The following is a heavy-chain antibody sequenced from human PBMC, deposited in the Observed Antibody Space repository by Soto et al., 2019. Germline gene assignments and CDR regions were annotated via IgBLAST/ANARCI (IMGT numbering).Heavy chain of an antibody. V-gene: IGHV3-23*01. D-gene: IGHD3-22*01. CDR3: AKGVYYNDSSGYLN. CDR2: ISGSGGST. CDR1: GFTFSSYA. Sequence: GGSLRLSCAASGFTFSSYAMSWARQAPGKGLEWVSAISGSGGSTYYADSVKGRFTISRDNSKNTLYLQMSSLRAEDTALYYCAKGVYYNDSSGYLNWGQGTLVTVSS. J-gene: IGHJ4*02.